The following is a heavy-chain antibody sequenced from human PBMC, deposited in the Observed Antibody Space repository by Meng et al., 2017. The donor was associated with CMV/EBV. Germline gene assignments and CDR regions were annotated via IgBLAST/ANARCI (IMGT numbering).Heavy chain of an antibody. CDR3: ARDPSGCSGGSCYPALFDY. V-gene: IGHV3-21*01. CDR1: FTFSSYS. D-gene: IGHD2-15*01. J-gene: IGHJ4*02. CDR2: ISSSSYI. Sequence: FTFSSYSMNWVRQAPGKGLEWVSSISSSSYIYYADSVKGRFTISRDNAKNSLYLQMNSLRAEDTAVYYCARDPSGCSGGSCYPALFDYWGQGTLVTVSS.